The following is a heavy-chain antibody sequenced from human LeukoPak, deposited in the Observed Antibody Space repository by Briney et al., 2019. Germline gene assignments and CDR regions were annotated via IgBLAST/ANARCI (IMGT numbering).Heavy chain of an antibody. CDR3: ARSTPPHILPWSFDY. CDR1: GGSISSYY. D-gene: IGHD3-9*01. CDR2: IYYSGST. V-gene: IGHV4-59*08. J-gene: IGHJ4*02. Sequence: SETLSLTCTVSGGSISSYYWSWIRQPPGKGLEWIGYIYYSGSTNYNPSLKSRVTISVDTSKNQFSLKLSSVTAADTAVYYCARSTPPHILPWSFDYWGQGTLVTVSS.